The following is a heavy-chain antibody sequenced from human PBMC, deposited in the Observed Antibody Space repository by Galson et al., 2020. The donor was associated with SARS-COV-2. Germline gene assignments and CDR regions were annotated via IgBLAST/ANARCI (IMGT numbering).Heavy chain of an antibody. CDR2: IFYDGSDK. CDR3: ARDGQHRSGWAFDY. J-gene: IGHJ4*02. Sequence: GGSLRLSCAASGFTFQSHAMHWIRQAPGTGLEWVAPIFYDGSDKYYVDSVKGRFTISREDSEKTVYLQMNNLRADDTAVYYCARDGQHRSGWAFDYWGQGTLVTVSS. CDR1: GFTFQSHA. D-gene: IGHD6-19*01. V-gene: IGHV3-33*01.